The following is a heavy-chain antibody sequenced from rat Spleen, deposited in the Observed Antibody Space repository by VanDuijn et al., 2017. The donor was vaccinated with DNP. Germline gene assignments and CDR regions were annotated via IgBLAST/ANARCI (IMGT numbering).Heavy chain of an antibody. CDR3: ARQIYDYFDY. V-gene: IGHV5-7*01. Sequence: EVQLVESGGGLVQPGRSLKLSCAASGFTFSDYNMAWVRQAPKKGLEWVATISYDGSSTYFRDSVKGRSTMSRDNAKSTLYLQMDSLRPEDTATYYCARQIYDYFDYWGQGVMVTVSS. J-gene: IGHJ2*01. CDR1: GFTFSDYN. CDR2: ISYDGSST.